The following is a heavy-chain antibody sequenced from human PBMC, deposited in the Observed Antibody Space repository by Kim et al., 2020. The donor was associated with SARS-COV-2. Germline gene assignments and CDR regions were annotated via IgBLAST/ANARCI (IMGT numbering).Heavy chain of an antibody. CDR3: ARGSSHYFDY. CDR1: GFTFSSYG. V-gene: IGHV3-33*01. D-gene: IGHD6-6*01. CDR2: IFYDGSYK. J-gene: IGHJ4*02. Sequence: GGSLRLSCAASGFTFSSYGMHWVRQAPGKGLEWVALIFYDGSYKNYADSVKGRFTISRDNSKNTLYLQMNSLRAEDTAVYYCARGSSHYFDYWGQGTLVTVSS.